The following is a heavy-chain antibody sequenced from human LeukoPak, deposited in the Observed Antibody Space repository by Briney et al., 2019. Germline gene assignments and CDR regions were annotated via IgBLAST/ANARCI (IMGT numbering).Heavy chain of an antibody. V-gene: IGHV1-69*01. CDR2: IIPIFGTA. Sequence: SVKVSCKASGGTFSSYAISWVRQAPGQGLEWMGGIIPIFGTANYAQKFQGRVTITADESTSTAYMELRSLRSDDTAVYYCAREAVVAATPYYFDYWGQGTLVTVSS. D-gene: IGHD2-15*01. J-gene: IGHJ4*02. CDR1: GGTFSSYA. CDR3: AREAVVAATPYYFDY.